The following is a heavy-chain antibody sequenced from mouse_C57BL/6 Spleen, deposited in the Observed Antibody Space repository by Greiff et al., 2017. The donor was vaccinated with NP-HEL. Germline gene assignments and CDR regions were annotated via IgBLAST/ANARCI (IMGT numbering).Heavy chain of an antibody. V-gene: IGHV2-2*01. J-gene: IGHJ3*01. CDR3: ARNYYGSSIPAFAY. CDR1: GFSLTSYG. D-gene: IGHD1-1*01. Sequence: QVQLKESGPGLVQPSQSLSITCTVSGFSLTSYGVHWVRQSPGKGLEWLGVIWSGGSTDYNAAFISRLSISKDNSKSQVFFKMNSLQADDTAIYYCARNYYGSSIPAFAYWGQGTLVTVSA. CDR2: IWSGGST.